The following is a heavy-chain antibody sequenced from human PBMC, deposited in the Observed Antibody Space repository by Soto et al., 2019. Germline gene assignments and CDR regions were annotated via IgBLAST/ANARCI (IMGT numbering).Heavy chain of an antibody. V-gene: IGHV1-69*12. Sequence: QVQLVQSGAEVKKPGSSVKVSCKASGGTFSSYAISWVRQAPGQGLEWMGGIIPIFGTANYAQKFQGRVTITADESTSTAYMERSSLRSEDTAVYYCARGAARVVVVAATSFDYWGQGTLVTVSS. D-gene: IGHD2-15*01. CDR1: GGTFSSYA. J-gene: IGHJ4*02. CDR3: ARGAARVVVVAATSFDY. CDR2: IIPIFGTA.